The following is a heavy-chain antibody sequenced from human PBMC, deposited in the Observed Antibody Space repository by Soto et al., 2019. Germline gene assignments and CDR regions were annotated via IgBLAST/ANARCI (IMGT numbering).Heavy chain of an antibody. J-gene: IGHJ6*02. Sequence: CLLLAQGKGLEWIGYIYHSGSTYSNPSLKSRVTISVDRSKNQFSLKLSSVTAADTAVYYCATGVNGPATRDYYYYGMDVWVQATMV. D-gene: IGHD6-25*01. CDR3: ATGVNGPATRDYYYYGMDV. CDR2: IYHSGST. V-gene: IGHV4-30-2*01.